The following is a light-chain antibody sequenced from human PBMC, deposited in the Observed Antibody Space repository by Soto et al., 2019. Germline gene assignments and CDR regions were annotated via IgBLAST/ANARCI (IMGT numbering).Light chain of an antibody. Sequence: QSVLTQPPSVSGAPGQRVTISCTGSSSNIGAGYDVHWYQQLPGTAPKLLIYVNNNRPSGVPDRFSGSKSGTSASLAITGLQAEDEADYYCQSYDSSLSGYVVFGGATNLTVL. CDR3: QSYDSSLSGYVV. V-gene: IGLV1-40*01. CDR1: SSNIGAGYD. J-gene: IGLJ2*01. CDR2: VNN.